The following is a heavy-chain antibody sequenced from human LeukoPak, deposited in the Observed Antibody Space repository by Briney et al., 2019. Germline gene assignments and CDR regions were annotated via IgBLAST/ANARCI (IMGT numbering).Heavy chain of an antibody. J-gene: IGHJ6*03. CDR2: ISSNGGST. CDR1: GFTFSSYA. Sequence: PGGSLRLSCAASGFTFSSYAMHWVRQAPGKGLEYVSAISSNGGSTYYANSVKGRFTISRDNSKNTLYLQMGSLRAEDMAVYYCARDPGRLRGYYYYYMDVWGKGTTVTVSS. V-gene: IGHV3-64*01. CDR3: ARDPGRLRGYYYYYMDV. D-gene: IGHD4-17*01.